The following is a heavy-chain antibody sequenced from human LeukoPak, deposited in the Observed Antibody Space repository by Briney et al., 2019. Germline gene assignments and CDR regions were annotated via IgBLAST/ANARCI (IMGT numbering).Heavy chain of an antibody. V-gene: IGHV1-69*05. CDR3: ARSPYSSSWYYYYYGMDV. J-gene: IGHJ6*02. CDR2: IIPIFGTA. D-gene: IGHD6-13*01. Sequence: ASVKVSCKASGGTFSSYAISWVRQAPGQGLEWMGGIIPIFGTANYAQKFQGRVTMTRNTSISTAYMELSSLRSEDTAVYYCARSPYSSSWYYYYYGMDVWGQGTTVTVSS. CDR1: GGTFSSYA.